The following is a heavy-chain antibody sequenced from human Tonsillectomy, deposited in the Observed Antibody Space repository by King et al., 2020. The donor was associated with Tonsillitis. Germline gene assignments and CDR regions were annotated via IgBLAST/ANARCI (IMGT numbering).Heavy chain of an antibody. CDR3: ASGPTDFWTGYYRGPEDY. Sequence: VQLVESGGGVVQPGRSLRLSCAASGFIFSNYVMHWVRQAPGRGLEWVAVISKGGDNNFYVDSVKGRFTIDRDNSKNTLYLQMNSLSAEDTAVYYCASGPTDFWTGYYRGPEDYWGQGTLVTVSS. D-gene: IGHD3/OR15-3a*01. V-gene: IGHV3-30*03. J-gene: IGHJ4*02. CDR1: GFIFSNYV. CDR2: ISKGGDNN.